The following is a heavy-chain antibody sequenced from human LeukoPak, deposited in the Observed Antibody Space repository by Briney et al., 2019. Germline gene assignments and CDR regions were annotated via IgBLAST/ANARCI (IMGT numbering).Heavy chain of an antibody. D-gene: IGHD3-10*01. CDR2: INPNSGGT. J-gene: IGHJ4*02. CDR1: GYTFTGYY. V-gene: IGHV1-2*02. CDR3: ARMVERWFGESLDC. Sequence: ASVKVSCKASGYTFTGYYMHWVRQAPGQGLEWMGWINPNSGGTNYAQKFQGRVTMTRDTSISTAYMELSRLRSDDTAVYYCARMVERWFGESLDCWGQGTLVTVSS.